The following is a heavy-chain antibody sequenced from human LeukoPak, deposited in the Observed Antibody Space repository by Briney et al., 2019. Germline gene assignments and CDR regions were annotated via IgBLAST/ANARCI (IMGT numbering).Heavy chain of an antibody. V-gene: IGHV3-30-3*01. D-gene: IGHD2-15*01. CDR2: ISNDGSKK. Sequence: PGGSLRLSCAASGFTFSSYVMHWVRQAPGKGLEWVAVISNDGSKKYYADSVKGRFTISRDNSKNTLYLQMNSLRVEDTALYYCAGDRDSSGYMDVWGKGTTVTVSS. CDR3: AGDRDSSGYMDV. CDR1: GFTFSSYV. J-gene: IGHJ6*03.